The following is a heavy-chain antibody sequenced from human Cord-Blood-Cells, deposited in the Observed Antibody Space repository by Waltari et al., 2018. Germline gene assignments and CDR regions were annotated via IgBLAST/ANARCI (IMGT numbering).Heavy chain of an antibody. V-gene: IGHV1-69*01. CDR3: ARRGSLGTPYYYYMDV. Sequence: QVQLVQSGAEVKKPGSSVKVSCKASGGTFSSYAISWVRQAPGQGLKGMGGIIPIVGTANDAQKFQGRVTITADESTSTAYMELSSLRSEDTAVYYCARRGSLGTPYYYYMDVWGKGTTVTVSS. CDR2: IIPIVGTA. CDR1: GGTFSSYA. D-gene: IGHD1-1*01. J-gene: IGHJ6*03.